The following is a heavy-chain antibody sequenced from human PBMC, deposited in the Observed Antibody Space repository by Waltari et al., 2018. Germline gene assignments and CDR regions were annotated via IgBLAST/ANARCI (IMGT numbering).Heavy chain of an antibody. D-gene: IGHD7-27*01. J-gene: IGHJ4*02. Sequence: EVQLVESGGGLVQPGGSLRLSCAASGFSFSGFWMHWVRQAPGKGLEWGSRMNPAGRATTYADSVRGRFTISRDNAQNTLHLQMNSLRVEDTAMYYCTRDNWGTSDYWGQGTLVTVSS. CDR3: TRDNWGTSDY. CDR2: MNPAGRAT. CDR1: GFSFSGFW. V-gene: IGHV3-74*01.